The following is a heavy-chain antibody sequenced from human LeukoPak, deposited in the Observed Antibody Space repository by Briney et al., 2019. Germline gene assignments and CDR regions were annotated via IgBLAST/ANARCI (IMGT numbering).Heavy chain of an antibody. D-gene: IGHD2-2*02. J-gene: IGHJ6*03. CDR2: INPNSGGT. CDR1: GYTFTGYY. CDR3: ARGQDLGYCSSTSCYSRFNRYYYYMDV. V-gene: IGHV1-2*02. Sequence: ASVKVSCKASGYTFTGYYMHWVRQAPGQGLEWMGWINPNSGGTNYAQKFQGRVTMTRDTSISTAYMELSRLRSDDTAVYYCARGQDLGYCSSTSCYSRFNRYYYYMDVWGKGTTVTVSS.